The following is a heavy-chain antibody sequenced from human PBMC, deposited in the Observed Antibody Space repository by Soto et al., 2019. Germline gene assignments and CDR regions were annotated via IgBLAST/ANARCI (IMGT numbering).Heavy chain of an antibody. V-gene: IGHV1-69*02. Sequence: QVQLVQSGAEVRKPGSSVKVSCKASGSTFSSYTVNWVRQAPGQGLEWIGRIIPILGITNYARRFQGRVTITADRSTNTANMELTSLTSEDTAVYYCARRRYCGADCYSKFYYGMDVWGQGTTVTVSS. CDR3: ARRRYCGADCYSKFYYGMDV. D-gene: IGHD2-21*02. J-gene: IGHJ6*02. CDR1: GSTFSSYT. CDR2: IIPILGIT.